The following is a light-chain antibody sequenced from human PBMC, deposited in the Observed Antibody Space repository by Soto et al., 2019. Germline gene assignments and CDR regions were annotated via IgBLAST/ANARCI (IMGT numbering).Light chain of an antibody. CDR1: EDIRKY. Sequence: DINMTQSPSSLSASIGDRVTITCQANEDIRKYVNWYQQKPGKAPKLLIYGASNLETGVPPRFSGNASETDLTFIISSLQPEDFASYYCQQYRDLPLTFGQGTMLEMK. CDR2: GAS. V-gene: IGKV1-33*01. CDR3: QQYRDLPLT. J-gene: IGKJ2*01.